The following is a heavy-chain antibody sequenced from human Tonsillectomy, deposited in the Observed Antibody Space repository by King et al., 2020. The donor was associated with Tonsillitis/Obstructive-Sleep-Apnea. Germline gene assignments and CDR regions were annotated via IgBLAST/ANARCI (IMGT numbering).Heavy chain of an antibody. CDR2: IYYSGST. V-gene: IGHV4-59*01. Sequence: QLQESGPGLVKPSETLSLTCTVSGGSISSSYWSWIRQPPGKGLVWIGYIYYSGSTNYNPSLKSRVTISVDTSKNQFSLKLSSVTAADTAVYYCAREAAGGYFQHWGQGTLVTVSS. CDR3: AREAAGGYFQH. D-gene: IGHD2-8*02. J-gene: IGHJ1*01. CDR1: GGSISSSY.